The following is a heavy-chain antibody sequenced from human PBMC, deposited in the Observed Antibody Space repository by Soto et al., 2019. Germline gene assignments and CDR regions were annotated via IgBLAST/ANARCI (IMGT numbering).Heavy chain of an antibody. CDR3: ARGYYDSSGYYPPQPFDY. V-gene: IGHV1-18*01. CDR1: GYTFTNYA. Sequence: ASVKVSCKDSGYTFTNYAMHWVRQAPGQRLEWMGWISTYNGNTNYAQKLQGRVTMTTDTSTSTAYMELRSLRSDDTAVYYCARGYYDSSGYYPPQPFDYWGQGTLVTVSS. D-gene: IGHD3-22*01. J-gene: IGHJ4*02. CDR2: ISTYNGNT.